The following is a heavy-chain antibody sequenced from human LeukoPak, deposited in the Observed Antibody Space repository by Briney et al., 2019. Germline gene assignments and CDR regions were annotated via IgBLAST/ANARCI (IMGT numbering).Heavy chain of an antibody. CDR3: GRDNRYGYDY. J-gene: IGHJ4*02. D-gene: IGHD5-24*01. Sequence: GGSLRLSCAASGFTFSGYSMNWIRQAPGRGLEWVSYITSSGSSIYSADSVKGRFTISRDNAKNSLYLQMNSLRAEDTAVYYCGRDNRYGYDYWGQGTLVTVSS. CDR2: ITSSGSSI. CDR1: GFTFSGYS. V-gene: IGHV3-48*04.